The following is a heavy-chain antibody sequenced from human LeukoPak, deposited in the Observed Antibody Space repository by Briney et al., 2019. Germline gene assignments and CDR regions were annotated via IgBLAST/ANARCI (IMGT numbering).Heavy chain of an antibody. CDR1: GFTFSSYA. CDR3: ARDGNDFWSGPTYYNYYGMDV. D-gene: IGHD3-3*01. J-gene: IGHJ6*02. CDR2: IRGSGGST. V-gene: IGHV3-23*01. Sequence: GGSLRLSCAASGFTFSSYAMSWVRQAPGKGLEWVSGIRGSGGSTYYVDSVKGRFTISRDNSKNTLYLQMNSLRAEDTAVYYCARDGNDFWSGPTYYNYYGMDVWGQGTTVTVSS.